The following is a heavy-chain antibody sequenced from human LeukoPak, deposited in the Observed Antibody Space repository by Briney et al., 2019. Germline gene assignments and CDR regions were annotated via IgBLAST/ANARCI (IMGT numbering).Heavy chain of an antibody. CDR1: GFAFSSYG. V-gene: IGHV3-30*18. CDR2: ISYDGSTE. J-gene: IGHJ4*02. Sequence: PGGFLRLSCAASGFAFSSYGVHWVRQAPGKGLEWVAVISYDGSTEYYIDSVKGRFTISRDNSKNTLYPQMNSLRAEDTAVYYCAKETYSTSWQLDSWGQGTLVTVSS. CDR3: AKETYSTSWQLDS. D-gene: IGHD2-2*01.